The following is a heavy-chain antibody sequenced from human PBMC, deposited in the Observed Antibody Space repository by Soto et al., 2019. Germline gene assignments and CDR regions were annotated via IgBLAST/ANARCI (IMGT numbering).Heavy chain of an antibody. V-gene: IGHV1-18*01. D-gene: IGHD4-17*01. CDR1: GYTFTSYG. J-gene: IGHJ4*02. Sequence: QVQLVQSGAEVKKPGASVKVSCKASGYTFTSYGISWVRQAPGQGLEWMGWISAYNGNTNYAQKFLGRVTMTTDTSASLAYMELRSLSSDSTAVYYWTRGTTVETGIYWGQVTLVTVSS. CDR2: ISAYNGNT. CDR3: TRGTTVETGIY.